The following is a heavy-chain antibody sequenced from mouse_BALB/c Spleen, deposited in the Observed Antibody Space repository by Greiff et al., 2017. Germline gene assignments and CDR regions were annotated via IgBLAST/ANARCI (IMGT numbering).Heavy chain of an antibody. Sequence: QVQLQQPGAELVRPGASVKLSCKASGYTFTSYWINWVKQRPGQGLEWIGNIYPSDSYTNYNQKFKDKATLTVDKSSSTAYMQLSSPTSEDSAVYYCTRRGDDYDFDDWGQGTTLTVSS. J-gene: IGHJ2*01. CDR1: GYTFTSYW. CDR3: TRRGDDYDFDD. CDR2: IYPSDSYT. V-gene: IGHV1-69*02. D-gene: IGHD2-4*01.